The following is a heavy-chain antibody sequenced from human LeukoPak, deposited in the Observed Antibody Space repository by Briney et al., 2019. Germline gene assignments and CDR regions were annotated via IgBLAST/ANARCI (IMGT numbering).Heavy chain of an antibody. D-gene: IGHD2-15*01. Sequence: GESLKISCKGSGYSINNYWIGWVRQMPGKGLEWMGIIYPADSDIRYSPSFQGQVTISADESISTAYLQWSSLKASDTAMYYCARQEYCSGGSCYTWFDPWGQGTLVTVSS. CDR3: ARQEYCSGGSCYTWFDP. CDR1: GYSINNYW. J-gene: IGHJ5*02. V-gene: IGHV5-51*01. CDR2: IYPADSDI.